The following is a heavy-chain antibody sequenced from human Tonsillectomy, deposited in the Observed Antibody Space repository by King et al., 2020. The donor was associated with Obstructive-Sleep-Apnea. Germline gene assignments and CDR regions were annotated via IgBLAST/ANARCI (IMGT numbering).Heavy chain of an antibody. J-gene: IGHJ5*02. D-gene: IGHD5-12*01. Sequence: VQLVESGGGLVKPGGSLRLSCAASGFTFSSYSMNWVRQAPGKGLEWVSSISSSSIYIYYADSVKGRFTISRDNAKNSLYLQMNSLRAEDTAVYYCARGRYSGYDWFDPWGQGTLVTVSS. CDR1: GFTFSSYS. CDR3: ARGRYSGYDWFDP. CDR2: ISSSSIYI. V-gene: IGHV3-21*01.